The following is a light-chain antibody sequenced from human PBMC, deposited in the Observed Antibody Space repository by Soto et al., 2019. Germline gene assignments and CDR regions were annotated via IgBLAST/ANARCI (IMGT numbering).Light chain of an antibody. J-gene: IGLJ3*02. Sequence: QSVLTQPPSASGTPGQRVTISCSGSSSNIGRNTVNWYQQLPGTTPKLLIYSNDQRPSGVPDRFSGSKSGTSASLAISGLQSEDEADYYCASWDDSLNGVVFAGGTKLTVL. CDR1: SSNIGRNT. CDR3: ASWDDSLNGVV. V-gene: IGLV1-44*01. CDR2: SND.